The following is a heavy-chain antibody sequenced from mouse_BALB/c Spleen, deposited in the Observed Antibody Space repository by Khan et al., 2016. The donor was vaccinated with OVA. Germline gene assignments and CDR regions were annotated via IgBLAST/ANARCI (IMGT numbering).Heavy chain of an antibody. CDR3: ARGNYYGYYFDY. CDR2: ISYSGGT. CDR1: GYSITSGYA. D-gene: IGHD1-1*01. J-gene: IGHJ2*01. Sequence: EVQLQESGPGLVKPSQSLSLTCTVTGYSITSGYARNWIRQFPGNKLEWMGYISYSGGTSYNPSLKSRISITRDTSKNQFFLQLNSVTTEDTATYYCARGNYYGYYFDYWGQGTPLTVSS. V-gene: IGHV3-2*02.